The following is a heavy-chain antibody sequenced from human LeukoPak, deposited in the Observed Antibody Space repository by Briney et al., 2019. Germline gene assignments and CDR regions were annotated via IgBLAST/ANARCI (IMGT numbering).Heavy chain of an antibody. CDR1: GYTFTSYD. Sequence: GASVKVSCKASGYTFTSYDINWVRQATGQGLEWMGWMNPNSGNTGYAQKFQGRVTITRNTSISTAYMELSSLRSEDTAVYYCARGLTGYSSSWYWFDPWGQGTLVTVSS. D-gene: IGHD6-13*01. CDR3: ARGLTGYSSSWYWFDP. J-gene: IGHJ5*02. CDR2: MNPNSGNT. V-gene: IGHV1-8*03.